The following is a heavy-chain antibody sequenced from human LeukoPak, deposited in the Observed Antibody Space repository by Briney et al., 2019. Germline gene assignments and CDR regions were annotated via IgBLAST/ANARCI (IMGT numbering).Heavy chain of an antibody. J-gene: IGHJ4*02. D-gene: IGHD1-1*01. CDR2: ISVSGDNT. CDR3: ARDFRGRPRDDSYFDY. CDR1: GFTFSSHA. Sequence: GGSLRLSCAASGFTFSSHAMSWVRQAPGKGLEWVSAISVSGDNTYYADSVKGRFTISRDNSKNTLYLQMNSLRAEDTAVYYCARDFRGRPRDDSYFDYWGQGTLVSVSS. V-gene: IGHV3-23*01.